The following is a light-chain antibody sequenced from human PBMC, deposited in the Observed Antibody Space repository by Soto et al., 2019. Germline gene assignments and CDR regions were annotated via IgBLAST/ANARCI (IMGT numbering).Light chain of an antibody. Sequence: QSALTQPPSASGSPGQSVTISCTGTSGDVDYRYVSWYQHHPGKAPKLLIFEVSRRPSGVPDRFSGSSSGAERYLIISSLQSEDEADYYCQTWGTGFQVFGGGTKLTVL. CDR3: QTWGTGFQV. CDR1: SGDVDYRY. V-gene: IGLV2-8*01. CDR2: EVS. J-gene: IGLJ2*01.